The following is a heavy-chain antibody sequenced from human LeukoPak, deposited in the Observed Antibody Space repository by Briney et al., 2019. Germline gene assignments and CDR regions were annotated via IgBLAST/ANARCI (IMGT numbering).Heavy chain of an antibody. CDR2: IYWNDDD. D-gene: IGHD1-1*01. CDR3: AHLTTSAYYYDY. V-gene: IGHV2-5*01. Sequence: SGPTLVNPTETLTLTCTCSGFSVSSSGVAVGWIRQPPGKALEWLGHIYWNDDDRYSTSLSSRLTINRDTSENQVVLKMTNMDPVDTATYYCAHLTTSAYYYDYWGQGTLVTVSS. J-gene: IGHJ4*02. CDR1: GFSVSSSGVA.